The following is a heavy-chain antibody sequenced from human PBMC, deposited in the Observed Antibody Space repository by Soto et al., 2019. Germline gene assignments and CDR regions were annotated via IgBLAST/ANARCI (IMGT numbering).Heavy chain of an antibody. CDR1: GYTFTSYA. CDR3: ARNLLLWFGELYGMDV. Sequence: GASVKVSCKASGYTFTSYAMHWVRQAPGQRLEWMGWINAGNGNTKYSQKFQGRVTITRDTSASTAYMELSSLRSEDTAVYYCARNLLLWFGELYGMDVWGQGTTVTVSS. V-gene: IGHV1-3*01. D-gene: IGHD3-10*01. CDR2: INAGNGNT. J-gene: IGHJ6*02.